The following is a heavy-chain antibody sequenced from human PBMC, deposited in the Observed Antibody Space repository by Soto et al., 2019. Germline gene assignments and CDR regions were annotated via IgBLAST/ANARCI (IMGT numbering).Heavy chain of an antibody. J-gene: IGHJ6*02. Sequence: QVQLVQSGAEVKKPGSSVKVSCKASGGTFSSYAISWVRQAPGQGLEWMGGIIPIFGTANYAQKFQGRVTITADKSTTTATMELSSLRSEDTAVYYCASTIFGVVLHYYYGMDVWGQGTTVTVSS. CDR1: GGTFSSYA. CDR3: ASTIFGVVLHYYYGMDV. V-gene: IGHV1-69*06. CDR2: IIPIFGTA. D-gene: IGHD3-3*01.